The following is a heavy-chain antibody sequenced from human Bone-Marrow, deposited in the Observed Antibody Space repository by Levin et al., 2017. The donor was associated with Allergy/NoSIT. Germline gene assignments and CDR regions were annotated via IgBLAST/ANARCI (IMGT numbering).Heavy chain of an antibody. D-gene: IGHD2-15*01. CDR2: ISSSSSYI. CDR1: GFTFSSYS. J-gene: IGHJ4*02. CDR3: ARDQRGIVVLDY. V-gene: IGHV3-21*01. Sequence: AGGSLRLSCAASGFTFSSYSMNWVRQAPGKGLEWVSSISSSSSYIYYADSMKGRFTISRDNAKNSLYLQMNSLRAEDTAVYYCARDQRGIVVLDYWGQGTLVSVSS.